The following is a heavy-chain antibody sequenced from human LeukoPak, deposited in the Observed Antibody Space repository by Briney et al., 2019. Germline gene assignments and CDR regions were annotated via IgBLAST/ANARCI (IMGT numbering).Heavy chain of an antibody. J-gene: IGHJ5*02. Sequence: GESLKISCKGSGYSFTSHWIGWVRQMPGKGLEWMGIIYPGDSDTRYSPSFQGQVTISADKSISTAYLQWSSLKASDTAMYYCARSSHDFWSGYPNWFDPWGQGTLVTVSS. CDR3: ARSSHDFWSGYPNWFDP. V-gene: IGHV5-51*01. D-gene: IGHD3-3*01. CDR1: GYSFTSHW. CDR2: IYPGDSDT.